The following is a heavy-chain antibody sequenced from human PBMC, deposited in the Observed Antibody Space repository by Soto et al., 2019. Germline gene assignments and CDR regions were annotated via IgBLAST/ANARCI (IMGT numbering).Heavy chain of an antibody. Sequence: ASVKVSCKASGYTFTNYGISWVRQAPGQGLEWMGWVSAYNGNTNYAQKLQGRVTMTTDTSTSTAYMELRSLRSDDTAVYYCARGPESRSTVYSDYWGQGTLVTVSS. D-gene: IGHD2-2*01. V-gene: IGHV1-18*01. CDR2: VSAYNGNT. J-gene: IGHJ4*02. CDR1: GYTFTNYG. CDR3: ARGPESRSTVYSDY.